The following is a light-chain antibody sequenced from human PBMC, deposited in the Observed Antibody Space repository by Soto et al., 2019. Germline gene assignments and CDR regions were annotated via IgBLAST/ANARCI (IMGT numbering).Light chain of an antibody. V-gene: IGKV1-39*01. CDR1: QSISSY. J-gene: IGKJ1*01. CDR3: QKRYSTPPA. Sequence: DIQMTQSPSSLSASVGDRVTITCRASQSISSYLNWYQQKPVKAPKLLIYAAASLQSGIPSRFSGSGSGTDITLKISRLPPADSGTYYSQKRYSTPPACGLGTKLEIK. CDR2: AAA.